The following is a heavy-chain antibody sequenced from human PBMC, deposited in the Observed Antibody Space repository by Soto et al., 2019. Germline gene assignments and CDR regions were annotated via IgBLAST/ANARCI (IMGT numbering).Heavy chain of an antibody. D-gene: IGHD4-17*01. J-gene: IGHJ2*01. CDR3: ARDHLDYGDPSWSFDL. CDR2: ISSSSSYI. V-gene: IGHV3-21*01. CDR1: GFTFSSYS. Sequence: EVQLVESGGGLVKPGGSLRLSCAASGFTFSSYSMNWVRQAPGKGLEWVSSISSSSSYIYYADSVKGRFTISRDNAKNSLYLQMNSLRAEDTAVYYCARDHLDYGDPSWSFDLWGRGTLVTVSS.